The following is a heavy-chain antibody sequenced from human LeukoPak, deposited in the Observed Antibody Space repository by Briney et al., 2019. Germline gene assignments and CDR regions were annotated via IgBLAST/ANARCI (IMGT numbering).Heavy chain of an antibody. CDR1: GFTFSSYS. J-gene: IGHJ4*02. D-gene: IGHD1-26*01. CDR3: ARFGAVGAAGFDY. V-gene: IGHV3-48*01. CDR2: ISSSSSTI. Sequence: TGGSLRLSCAASGFTFSSYSMNWVRQAPGKGLEWVSYISSSSSTIYYADSVKGRFTISRDNAKNSLYLQMNSLRAEDTAVYYCARFGAVGAAGFDYWGQGTLVTVSS.